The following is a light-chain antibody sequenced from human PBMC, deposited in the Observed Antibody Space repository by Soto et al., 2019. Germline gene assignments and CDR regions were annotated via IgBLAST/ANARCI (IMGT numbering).Light chain of an antibody. J-gene: IGKJ1*01. CDR2: SAS. CDR1: QDISNF. Sequence: DIQMTQSPSSLSASVGDRVTITCRASQDISNFLAWYQQAPGKVPKLLIYSASTLQSGVPSRFSGSGSGTEVTLTISSLQPEDVATYYCQKYNSAPPTFGQGTKV. CDR3: QKYNSAPPT. V-gene: IGKV1-27*01.